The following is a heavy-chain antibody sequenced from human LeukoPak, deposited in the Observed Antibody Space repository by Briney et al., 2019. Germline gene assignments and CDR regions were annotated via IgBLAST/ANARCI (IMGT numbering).Heavy chain of an antibody. D-gene: IGHD3-16*01. CDR3: AKTRGPYYFDS. J-gene: IGHJ4*02. V-gene: IGHV3-23*01. CDR1: GFTFSSSV. CDR2: ISGGGDNT. Sequence: GGSLRLSCAASGFTFSSSVMSWVRQAPGKGLEWVSVISGGGDNTYYADSVKGRFTISRDNSKNTLYLQMNSLGAEDTATYYCAKTRGPYYFDSWGQGTLVIVSS.